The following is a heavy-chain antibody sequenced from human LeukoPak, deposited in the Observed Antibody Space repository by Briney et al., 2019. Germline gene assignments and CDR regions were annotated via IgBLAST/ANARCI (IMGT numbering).Heavy chain of an antibody. CDR3: ARESLGATFWRYYYYGMDV. J-gene: IGHJ6*02. Sequence: PGGSLRPSCAASGFTFSSYWMHWVRQAPGKGLVWVSRINSDGSSTSYADSVKGRFTISIDNAKNTLYLQMNSLRAEDTAVYYCARESLGATFWRYYYYGMDVWGQGTTVTVSS. V-gene: IGHV3-74*01. D-gene: IGHD1-26*01. CDR2: INSDGSST. CDR1: GFTFSSYW.